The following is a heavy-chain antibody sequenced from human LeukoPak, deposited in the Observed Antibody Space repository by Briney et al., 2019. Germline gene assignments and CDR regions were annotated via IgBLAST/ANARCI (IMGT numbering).Heavy chain of an antibody. J-gene: IGHJ5*02. CDR3: ARDTTMITYWFDP. Sequence: ASVKLSFNASGYTFTVCYMHWVRHAPGQGLEWMGWINPNSGGTNYAQKFQGRVTMTRDTSISTAYMELNRLRSDYTCVYYCARDTTMITYWFDPWGQGTLVTVSS. V-gene: IGHV1-2*02. CDR1: GYTFTVCY. D-gene: IGHD5-18*01. CDR2: INPNSGGT.